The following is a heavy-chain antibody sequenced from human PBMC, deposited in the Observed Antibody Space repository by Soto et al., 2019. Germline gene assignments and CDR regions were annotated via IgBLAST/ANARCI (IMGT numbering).Heavy chain of an antibody. V-gene: IGHV3-74*01. D-gene: IGHD3-22*01. J-gene: IGHJ4*01. CDR1: GFTFSRYW. CDR3: ARVPSYFYDRSDYHDY. CDR2: INSDGSST. Sequence: GGSLRVSCAASGFTFSRYWMHWFRQAPGKGLVWVSRINSDGSSTSYADSVKGRFTISRDNAKNTLYLQMNSLRAEDTAVYYCARVPSYFYDRSDYHDYPAQRTLDPVS.